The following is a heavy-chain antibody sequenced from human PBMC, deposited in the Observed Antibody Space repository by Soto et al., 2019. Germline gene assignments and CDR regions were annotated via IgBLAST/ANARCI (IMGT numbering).Heavy chain of an antibody. CDR2: INPNNVAT. V-gene: IGHV1-2*02. D-gene: IGHD4-17*01. J-gene: IGHJ5*02. Sequence: QAQLVQSGAAVKKPGASVTVSCKASGYTFTAYFIHWVRQAPGQGVEWVGWINPNNVATNIARKFQDRVTMTRDTSISTAYMELSRVRYDDTAIFYCARVLTSVTTGELDPWGQGTLVTASS. CDR3: ARVLTSVTTGELDP. CDR1: GYTFTAYF.